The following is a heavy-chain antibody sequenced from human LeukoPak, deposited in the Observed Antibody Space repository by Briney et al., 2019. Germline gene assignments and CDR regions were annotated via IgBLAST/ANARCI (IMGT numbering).Heavy chain of an antibody. D-gene: IGHD2-2*01. CDR3: VRLGSTSPGNWYKLFDQ. J-gene: IGHJ4*02. V-gene: IGHV6-1*01. Sequence: KSSQTLSLTCAISGDSVSSNSVTWDWIRQSPSRGLEWLGRTYYRSTWYNDYAVSVRGRITVNPDTSKNQFSLHLNSVTPEDTALYYCVRLGSTSPGNWYKLFDQWGQGTLVTVSS. CDR1: GDSVSSNSVT. CDR2: TYYRSTWYN.